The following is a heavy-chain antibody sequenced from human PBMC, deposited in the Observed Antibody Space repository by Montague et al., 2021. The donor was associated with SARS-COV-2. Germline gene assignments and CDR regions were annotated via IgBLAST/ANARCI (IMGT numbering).Heavy chain of an antibody. CDR1: GFIVGDYA. CDR3: GKASASNARWMQSPIDY. V-gene: IGHV3-9*01. D-gene: IGHD5-12*01. CDR2: IRWDRGDR. Sequence: SLRLSLPASGFIVGDYAMHWVRQRPGKGLEWVSSIRWDRGDRSYAASVKGRFSISRDDAKNSLYLQMDSLRPEDTALYYCGKASASNARWMQSPIDYWGQGTPVIVSS. J-gene: IGHJ4*02.